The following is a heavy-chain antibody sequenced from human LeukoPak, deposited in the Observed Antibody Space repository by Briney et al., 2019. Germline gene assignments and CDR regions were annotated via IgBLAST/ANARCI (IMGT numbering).Heavy chain of an antibody. D-gene: IGHD3-22*01. CDR2: INPSGGST. Sequence: GASVKVSCKASGYTFTSYAMNWVRQAPGQGLEWMGIINPSGGSTSYAQKFQGRVTMTRDTSTSTVYMELSSLRSEDTAVYYCARGDYYDSSGYYPNWYFDLWGRGTLVTVSS. CDR3: ARGDYYDSSGYYPNWYFDL. CDR1: GYTFTSYA. J-gene: IGHJ2*01. V-gene: IGHV1-46*01.